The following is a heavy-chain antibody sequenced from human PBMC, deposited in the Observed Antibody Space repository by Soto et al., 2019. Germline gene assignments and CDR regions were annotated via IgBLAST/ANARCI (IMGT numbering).Heavy chain of an antibody. CDR2: ISFDGSNQ. V-gene: IGHV3-30*18. CDR3: AKPRRGYSGYDFGY. Sequence: QVRLVESGGGVVQPGRSLRLSCATSGFTFSNYGLHWLRQAPGKGLEWLAIISFDGSNQFYSASVKGRFTISRDNSKNTLYLHMNSLRAEDTAVYYCAKPRRGYSGYDFGYWGQGTLVTVSS. J-gene: IGHJ4*02. D-gene: IGHD5-12*01. CDR1: GFTFSNYG.